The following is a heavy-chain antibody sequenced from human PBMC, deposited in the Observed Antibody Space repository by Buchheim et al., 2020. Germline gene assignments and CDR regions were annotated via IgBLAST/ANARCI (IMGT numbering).Heavy chain of an antibody. CDR1: GGTFSSYA. V-gene: IGHV1-69*04. CDR2: IIPILGIA. D-gene: IGHD6-13*01. J-gene: IGHJ6*02. Sequence: QVQLVQSGAEVKKPGSSVKVSCKASGGTFSSYAISWVRQAPGQGLEWMGRIIPILGIANYAQKFQGRVTITAAKSTSTAYMELSSLRSEDTAVYYCARDVAAAGTFYYYGMDVWGQGTT. CDR3: ARDVAAAGTFYYYGMDV.